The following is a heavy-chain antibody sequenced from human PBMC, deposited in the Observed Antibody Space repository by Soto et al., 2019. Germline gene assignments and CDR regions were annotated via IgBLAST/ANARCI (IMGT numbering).Heavy chain of an antibody. Sequence: EVQLVESGGGLVKPGGSLRLSCAASGFTFSSYSMNWVRQAPGKGLEWVSSISSSSSYIYYADSVKGRFTISRHNAKNSLYPQMNSLRAEHTAVYYCARGYYDRSGYYSKPPLRFGGMDVWGQGNTVTVSS. CDR3: ARGYYDRSGYYSKPPLRFGGMDV. CDR2: ISSSSSYI. D-gene: IGHD3-22*01. V-gene: IGHV3-21*01. J-gene: IGHJ6*02. CDR1: GFTFSSYS.